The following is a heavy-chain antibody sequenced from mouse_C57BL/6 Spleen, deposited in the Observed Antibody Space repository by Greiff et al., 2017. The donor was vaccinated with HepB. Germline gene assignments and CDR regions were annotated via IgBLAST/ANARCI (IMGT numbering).Heavy chain of an antibody. CDR2: ISSGGDYI. Sequence: EVKLMESGDGLVKPGGSLKLSCAASGFTFSSYAMSWVRQTPEKRLEWVAYISSGGDYIYYADTVKGRFTISRDNARNTLYLQMSSLKSEDTAMYYCTREGANWGAWFAYWGQGTLVTVSA. CDR3: TREGANWGAWFAY. V-gene: IGHV5-9-1*02. CDR1: GFTFSSYA. J-gene: IGHJ3*01. D-gene: IGHD4-1*01.